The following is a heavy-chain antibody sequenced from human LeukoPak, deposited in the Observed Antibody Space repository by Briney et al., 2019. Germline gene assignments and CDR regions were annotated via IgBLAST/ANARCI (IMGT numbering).Heavy chain of an antibody. CDR2: IFYTGST. CDR3: AREGRYCSSTSCPNWFDP. D-gene: IGHD2-2*01. Sequence: SETLSLTCTVSGVSMRSYYWSWIRQPPGKGLEWIGYIFYTGSTISNPSLKSRVTISLDTSKNQFSMKMNSITAADTAVYYCAREGRYCSSTSCPNWFDPWGQGTLVTVSS. J-gene: IGHJ5*02. V-gene: IGHV4-59*12. CDR1: GVSMRSYY.